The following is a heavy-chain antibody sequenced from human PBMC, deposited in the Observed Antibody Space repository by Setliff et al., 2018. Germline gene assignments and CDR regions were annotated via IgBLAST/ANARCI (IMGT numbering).Heavy chain of an antibody. CDR1: GGSISRSSYY. J-gene: IGHJ3*02. CDR2: IYHSGST. Sequence: SETLSLTCTVSGGSISRSSYYWGWIRQPPGKGLEWIGSIYHSGSTNYNPSLKSRVTISVDTSKNQFSLKLSSVTAADTAVYYCARGGPGIVLMVYAIGGDDAFDIWGQGTMVTVSS. CDR3: ARGGPGIVLMVYAIGGDDAFDI. D-gene: IGHD2-8*01. V-gene: IGHV4-39*07.